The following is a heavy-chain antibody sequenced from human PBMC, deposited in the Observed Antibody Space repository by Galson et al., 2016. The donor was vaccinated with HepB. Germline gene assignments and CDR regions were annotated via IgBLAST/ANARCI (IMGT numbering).Heavy chain of an antibody. Sequence: SLRLSCAASGFTYDTYALSWVRQAPGKGLEWVSSISCTGEYTYYADSVRGRFVISRDNSKNTLYLEVDSLRAEDAALYYCAKVAPPYDNSGYYYFDHWGQGTLVTVSS. CDR2: ISCTGEYT. CDR1: GFTYDTYA. D-gene: IGHD3-22*01. CDR3: AKVAPPYDNSGYYYFDH. J-gene: IGHJ4*02. V-gene: IGHV3-23*01.